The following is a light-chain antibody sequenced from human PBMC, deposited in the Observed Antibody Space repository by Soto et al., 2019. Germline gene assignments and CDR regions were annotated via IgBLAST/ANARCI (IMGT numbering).Light chain of an antibody. CDR1: SSDVGSYNL. Sequence: QSVLTQPASVFGSPGQSITISCTGTSSDVGSYNLVSWYQQHPGKAPKLMIYEVSKRPSGVSNRFSGSKSGNTASLTISGLQAEDEADYYCCSYAGSSTFPYVFGTRTKVTVL. V-gene: IGLV2-23*02. CDR3: CSYAGSSTFPYV. J-gene: IGLJ1*01. CDR2: EVS.